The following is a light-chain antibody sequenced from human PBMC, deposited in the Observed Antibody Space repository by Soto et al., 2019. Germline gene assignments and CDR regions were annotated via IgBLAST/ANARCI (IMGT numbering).Light chain of an antibody. CDR2: DAS. CDR3: QQRSNWGIT. J-gene: IGKJ5*01. Sequence: EIVLTHSPATLSLSPGEGANLSVSASQSVSSYLAWYQQKPGQAPRLLIYDASNRATGIPARFSGSGSGTDFTLTISSLEPEDFAVYYCQQRSNWGITFGQGTRLEIK. CDR1: QSVSSY. V-gene: IGKV3-11*01.